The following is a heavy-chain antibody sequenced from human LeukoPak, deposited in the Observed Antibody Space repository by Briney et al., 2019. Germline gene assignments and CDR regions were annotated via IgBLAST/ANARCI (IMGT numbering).Heavy chain of an antibody. D-gene: IGHD3-22*01. CDR3: AKDGYFERSGYNRGAEYFQH. V-gene: IGHV3-23*01. Sequence: GGSLRLSCAASGFTFSSYAMSWVRQAPGKGLEWVSAISGSGGSTYYADSVKGRFTISRDNSKSTLYLQMNSLRVEDTAVFYCAKDGYFERSGYNRGAEYFQHWGQGTLVTVSS. J-gene: IGHJ1*01. CDR2: ISGSGGST. CDR1: GFTFSSYA.